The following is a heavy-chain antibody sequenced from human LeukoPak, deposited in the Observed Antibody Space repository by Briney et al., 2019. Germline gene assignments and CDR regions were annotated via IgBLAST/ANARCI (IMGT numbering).Heavy chain of an antibody. J-gene: IGHJ4*02. V-gene: IGHV1-2*02. CDR2: INPSSGTS. CDR3: AVWAGKADSWSGPFDY. CDR1: GYTFTGNY. D-gene: IGHD3-3*01. Sequence: ASVKVSFKASGYTFTGNYVHWVRQAPGQGLEWMGWINPSSGTSVYAQRFQGRVTMTRDTSITTAYMELSSLRSDDTAIFYCAVWAGKADSWSGPFDYWGQGTPVTVSS.